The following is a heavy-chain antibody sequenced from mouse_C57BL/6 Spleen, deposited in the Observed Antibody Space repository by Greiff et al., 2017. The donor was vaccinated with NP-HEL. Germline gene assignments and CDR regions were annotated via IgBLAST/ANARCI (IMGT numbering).Heavy chain of an antibody. J-gene: IGHJ2*01. CDR1: GYTFTSYW. CDR2: IHPNSGST. Sequence: QVQLQQPGAELVKPGASVKLSCKASGYTFTSYWMHWVKQRPGQGLEWIGMIHPNSGSTHYNEKFQSKATLTVDNSSSTAYMQLSSLTSEDSAVYYGARSGNYGSSYNYDDWGQGTTLTVAS. D-gene: IGHD1-1*01. V-gene: IGHV1-64*01. CDR3: ARSGNYGSSYNYDD.